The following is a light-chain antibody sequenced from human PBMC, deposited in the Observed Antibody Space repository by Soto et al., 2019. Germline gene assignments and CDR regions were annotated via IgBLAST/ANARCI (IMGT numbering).Light chain of an antibody. CDR3: QQYNTYLS. CDR1: QNIRSN. J-gene: IGKJ1*01. CDR2: ETS. V-gene: IGKV3-15*01. Sequence: EIVLTQSPGTLSVSPGERAPLSCRASQNIRSNLAWYQQKPGQAPRLLIYETSIRAPGIPARFSGSGSGTEFTPTISSLHPDYVATYYCQQYNTYLSFGQGTKVDIK.